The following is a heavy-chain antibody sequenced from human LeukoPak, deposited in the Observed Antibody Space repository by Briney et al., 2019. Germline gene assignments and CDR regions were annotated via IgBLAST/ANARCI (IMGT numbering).Heavy chain of an antibody. Sequence: GGSLRLSCAASGFTFSSYGMSWVRRAPGKGLEWVSSISGSGVSIYYAHSVKGRFTISRDNSKNTLYLQMNSLRAEDTAVYYCAKGNDILTGYYDPLDFDYWGQGTLVTVSS. J-gene: IGHJ4*02. D-gene: IGHD3-9*01. V-gene: IGHV3-23*01. CDR2: ISGSGVSI. CDR1: GFTFSSYG. CDR3: AKGNDILTGYYDPLDFDY.